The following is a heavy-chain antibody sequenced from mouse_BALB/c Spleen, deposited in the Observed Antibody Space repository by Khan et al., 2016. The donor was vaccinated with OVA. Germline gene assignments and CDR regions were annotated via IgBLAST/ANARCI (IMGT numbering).Heavy chain of an antibody. V-gene: IGHV5-9-3*01. J-gene: IGHJ3*01. CDR1: GFTFSTYA. CDR3: ASSPYGNFAY. D-gene: IGHD2-1*01. Sequence: EVELVESGGGLVKPGGSLKLSCAASGFTFSTYAMSWVRQTPEKRLEWVATISSDGDYTYFPDNVTGRFTISRDNAKNTPCLQMTSLRSEDTAMYYCASSPYGNFAYWGQGTLVTVSA. CDR2: ISSDGDYT.